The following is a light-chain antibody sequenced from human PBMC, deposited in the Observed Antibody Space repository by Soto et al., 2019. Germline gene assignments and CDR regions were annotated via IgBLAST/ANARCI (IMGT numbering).Light chain of an antibody. V-gene: IGLV2-14*01. CDR2: EVD. Sequence: QSVLTQPPSASGSPGQSVSISCTGSTSDVGAYNYVAWYQHKPGKAPRLLIYEVDHRPSGISPRFSGSKSGNTASLTISGLQTDDEADYYCSSYTVINTAVFGGGTKLTVL. CDR1: TSDVGAYNY. J-gene: IGLJ3*02. CDR3: SSYTVINTAV.